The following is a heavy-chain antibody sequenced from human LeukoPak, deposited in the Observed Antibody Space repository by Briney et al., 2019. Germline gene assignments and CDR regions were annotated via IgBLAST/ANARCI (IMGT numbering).Heavy chain of an antibody. J-gene: IGHJ3*02. D-gene: IGHD3-22*01. V-gene: IGHV4-38-2*02. CDR2: IYHSGST. Sequence: SQTLSLTCTVSGYSISSGYYWGWIRQPPGKGLEWIGNIYHSGSTNYNPSLKSRVTISVDTSKNQFSLKLSSVTAADTAVYYCAREPASEMYYYDSSGYDAFDIWGQGTMVTVSS. CDR1: GYSISSGYY. CDR3: AREPASEMYYYDSSGYDAFDI.